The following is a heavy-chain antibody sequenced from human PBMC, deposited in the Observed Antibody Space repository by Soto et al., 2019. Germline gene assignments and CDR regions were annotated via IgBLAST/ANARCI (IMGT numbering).Heavy chain of an antibody. CDR3: VRQGIGKLHGLVDV. CDR2: VYSTGGT. D-gene: IGHD1-26*01. CDR1: SAPSNSHN. V-gene: IGHV4-59*08. Sequence: QVQLQQSGPGLVKPSETLSLTCSVSSAPSNSHNWGWIRQPPGRGLEWIGYVYSTGGTSYNPSLKSRVTISADTSTNHISLTLTSVTAADTAFYYCVRQGIGKLHGLVDVWGQGTTVRVSS. J-gene: IGHJ6*02.